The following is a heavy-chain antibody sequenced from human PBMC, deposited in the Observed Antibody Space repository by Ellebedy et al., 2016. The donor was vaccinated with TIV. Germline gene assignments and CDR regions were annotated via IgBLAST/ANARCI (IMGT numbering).Heavy chain of an antibody. CDR3: ARQETAAAGTMGFDP. CDR2: IYYSGNT. V-gene: IGHV4-39*01. Sequence: SETLSLTCTVSGGSISSSSYYWGWIRQPPGTGLEWIGSIYYSGNTFYNPSLKSRVTISVDTSKNQFSLKLSSVTAADTAVYYCARQETAAAGTMGFDPWGQGTLVTVSS. CDR1: GGSISSSSYY. J-gene: IGHJ5*02. D-gene: IGHD6-13*01.